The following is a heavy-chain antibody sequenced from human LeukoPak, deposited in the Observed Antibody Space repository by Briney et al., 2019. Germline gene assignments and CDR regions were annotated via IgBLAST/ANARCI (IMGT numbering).Heavy chain of an antibody. V-gene: IGHV4-34*01. CDR1: GGSFSGYY. CDR3: ARDRMASITIFGVVIRPNWFDP. CDR2: INHSGST. Sequence: PSETLSLTCAVYGGSFSGYYWSWIRQPPGKGLEWIGVINHSGSTNYNPSLKSRVTISVDTSKNQFSLKLSSVTAADTAVYYCARDRMASITIFGVVIRPNWFDPWGQGTLVTVSS. D-gene: IGHD3-3*01. J-gene: IGHJ5*02.